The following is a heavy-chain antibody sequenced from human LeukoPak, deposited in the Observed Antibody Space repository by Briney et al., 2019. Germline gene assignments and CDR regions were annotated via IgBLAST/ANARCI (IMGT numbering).Heavy chain of an antibody. Sequence: PGGSLRLSCAASGFTFSSYAMSWVRQAPGKGLEWVSAISGSGGSTYYADSVKGRFTISRDNYKNTLYLQMNSLRAEDTAVYHGAKRGYCISTSRYYYFHCWGQGSMVSVCS. CDR3: AKRGYCISTSRYYYFHC. V-gene: IGHV3-23*01. J-gene: IGHJ4*02. CDR2: ISGSGGST. CDR1: GFTFSSYA. D-gene: IGHD2-2*01.